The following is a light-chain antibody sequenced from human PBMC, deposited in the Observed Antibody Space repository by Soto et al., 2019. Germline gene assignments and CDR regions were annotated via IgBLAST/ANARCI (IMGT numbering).Light chain of an antibody. CDR3: RLYGGSPPNT. CDR2: GSS. CDR1: QSVSSNH. V-gene: IGKV3-20*01. Sequence: EIVLTQSPGTLSWSPGERATLSCRASQSVSSNHLAWYQQKPCQAPRLIIYGSSSRATGIPDRFSGSGSVTDITITISRLEPEDVTVYFCRLYGGSPPNTFGQGTKVEIK. J-gene: IGKJ2*01.